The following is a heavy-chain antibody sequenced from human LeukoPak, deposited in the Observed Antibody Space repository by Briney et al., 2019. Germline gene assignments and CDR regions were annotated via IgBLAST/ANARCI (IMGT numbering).Heavy chain of an antibody. CDR3: ARLGTYCSSTSCYTSWYYYYMDV. D-gene: IGHD2-2*02. J-gene: IGHJ6*03. CDR1: GGSISSYY. V-gene: IGHV4-4*09. Sequence: SETLSLTCTVSGGSISSYYWSWIRQPPGKGLEWIGYIYTSGSTNYNPSPKSRVTISVDTSKNQFSLKLSSVTAADTAVYYCARLGTYCSSTSCYTSWYYYYMDVWGKGTTVTVSS. CDR2: IYTSGST.